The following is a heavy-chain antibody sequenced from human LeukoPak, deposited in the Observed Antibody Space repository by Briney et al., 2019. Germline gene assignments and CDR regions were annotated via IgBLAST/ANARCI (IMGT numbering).Heavy chain of an antibody. V-gene: IGHV4-39*01. J-gene: IGHJ4*02. CDR1: GGSINSRGYY. CDR3: ARHHGHPRYFFDY. Sequence: SETLSLTCTVSGGSINSRGYYCGWIRQPPGKGLEWIGSIFYSGSTYYNPSLKSRVTISVDTSKNQFSLKVTSVTAADTALYYCARHHGHPRYFFDYWGQGTLVTVSS. CDR2: IFYSGST.